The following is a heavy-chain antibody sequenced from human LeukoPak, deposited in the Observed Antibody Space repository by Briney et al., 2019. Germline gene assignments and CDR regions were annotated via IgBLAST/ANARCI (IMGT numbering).Heavy chain of an antibody. CDR3: ATLGEYYDSSGYYYN. CDR1: GGSFSGYY. CDR2: INHSGST. V-gene: IGHV4-34*01. Sequence: SETLSLTCAVYGGSFSGYYWSWIRQPPGKGLEWIGEINHSGSTYYNPSLKSRVTISVDSSKNQFSLKLTSVTAADTAVYYCATLGEYYDSSGYYYNWGQGTTVTVSS. J-gene: IGHJ4*02. D-gene: IGHD3-22*01.